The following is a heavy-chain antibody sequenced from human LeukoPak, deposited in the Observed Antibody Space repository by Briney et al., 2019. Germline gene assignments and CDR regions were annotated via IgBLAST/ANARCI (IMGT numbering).Heavy chain of an antibody. Sequence: PGGSLRLSCAASGFTFSSYGMHWVRQAPGKGLEWVAVIWYDGSDKYYADSVKGRFTISRDNSKNTLSLQMNSLRAEDTAVYYCARVPIWLGELSFDYWGQGTLVTVSS. D-gene: IGHD3-10*01. CDR2: IWYDGSDK. CDR3: ARVPIWLGELSFDY. V-gene: IGHV3-33*01. CDR1: GFTFSSYG. J-gene: IGHJ4*02.